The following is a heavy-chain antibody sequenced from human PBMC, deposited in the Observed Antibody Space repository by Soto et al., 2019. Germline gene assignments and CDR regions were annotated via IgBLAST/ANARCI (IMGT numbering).Heavy chain of an antibody. Sequence: GGSLRLSCAASGFTFSSYSMNWVRQAPGKGLEWVSSISSSSSYIYYADSVKGRFTISRDNAKNSLYLQMNSLRAEDTAVYYCARGVGTTGTTGRIYYFDYWGQGTLVTVSS. CDR1: GFTFSSYS. CDR2: ISSSSSYI. D-gene: IGHD1-1*01. CDR3: ARGVGTTGTTGRIYYFDY. J-gene: IGHJ4*02. V-gene: IGHV3-21*01.